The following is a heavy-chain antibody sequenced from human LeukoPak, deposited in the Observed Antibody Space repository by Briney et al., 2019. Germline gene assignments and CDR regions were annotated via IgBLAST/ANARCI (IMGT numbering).Heavy chain of an antibody. D-gene: IGHD6-19*01. J-gene: IGHJ3*02. V-gene: IGHV5-51*01. Sequence: GESLQISCKGSGYSFTSYWIGWVRQLPGKGLEWMGIIYPGDSDTRYSPSFQGQVTISADKSISTAYLQWSSLKASDTAMYYCAGLAVAGTNAFDIWGQGTMVTVSS. CDR2: IYPGDSDT. CDR3: AGLAVAGTNAFDI. CDR1: GYSFTSYW.